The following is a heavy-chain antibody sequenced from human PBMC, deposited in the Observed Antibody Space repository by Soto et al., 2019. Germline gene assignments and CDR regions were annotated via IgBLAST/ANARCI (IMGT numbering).Heavy chain of an antibody. CDR3: ARSGSDGSTWSDDAFDI. CDR2: IRSKANSYAT. V-gene: IGHV3-73*01. D-gene: IGHD6-13*01. J-gene: IGHJ3*02. CDR1: GFTFSGSA. Sequence: GGSLRLSCAASGFTFSGSAMHWVRQASGKGLEWVGRIRSKANSYATAYAASVKGRFTISRDDSKNTAYLQMNSLKTEDTAVYYCARSGSDGSTWSDDAFDIWAQGTMVTVS.